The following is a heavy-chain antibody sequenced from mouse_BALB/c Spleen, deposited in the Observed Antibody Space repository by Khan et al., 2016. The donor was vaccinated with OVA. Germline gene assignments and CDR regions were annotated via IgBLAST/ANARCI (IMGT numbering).Heavy chain of an antibody. CDR1: GFSLTNYG. V-gene: IGHV2-6-1*01. D-gene: IGHD2-10*01. CDR3: ARQPYYHYNIMDY. J-gene: IGHJ4*01. CDR2: IWSDGST. Sequence: QVQLQQSGPGLVAPSQSLSITCTISGFSLTNYGVHWVRQPLGKGLEWLVVIWSDGSTTYNSALKSRLTISKDNSKSQVFLKMNSLQTDDTAVYFCARQPYYHYNIMDYWGQGTSVTVSS.